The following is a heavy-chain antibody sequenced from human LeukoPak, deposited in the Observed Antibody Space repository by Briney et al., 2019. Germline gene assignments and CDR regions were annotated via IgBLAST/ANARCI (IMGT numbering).Heavy chain of an antibody. D-gene: IGHD5-12*01. V-gene: IGHV1-2*02. CDR1: GYTFTGYY. Sequence: ASVKVSCKASGYTFTGYYMHWVRQAPGQGLEWMGWSNPNSGGTNYAQKFQGRVTMTRDTSISTAYMELSRLRSDDTAVYYCARGNIVASHYGMDVWGQGTTVTVSS. CDR3: ARGNIVASHYGMDV. J-gene: IGHJ6*02. CDR2: SNPNSGGT.